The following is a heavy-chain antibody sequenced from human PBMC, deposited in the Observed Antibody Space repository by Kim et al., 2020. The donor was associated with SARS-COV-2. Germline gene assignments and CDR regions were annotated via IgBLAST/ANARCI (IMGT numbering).Heavy chain of an antibody. J-gene: IGHJ4*02. CDR3: GYNSAFDPHQCADH. CDR1: GFIFSVHA. CDR2: PSNTGDST. D-gene: IGHD3-10*01. V-gene: IGHV3-23*01. Sequence: GGSLRLSCAASGFIFSVHAMSWVRQAPGKLEWVSSPSNTGDSTLYAGDAKGRFTISRENSNNKKLLLLDSRRVDDTATYYCGYNSAFDPHQCADHWGQG.